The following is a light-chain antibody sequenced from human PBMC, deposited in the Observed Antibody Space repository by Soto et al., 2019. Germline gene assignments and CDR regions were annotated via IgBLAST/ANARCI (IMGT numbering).Light chain of an antibody. V-gene: IGKV1-5*01. J-gene: IGKJ4*01. CDR3: QQYNSYSRT. CDR1: QSISSW. Sequence: DIQMTQSPSTLSASAGDRVTITCRASQSISSWLAWYQQKPGKAPKLLIYDASSLESGVPSRFSGSGSGTEFTLTISSLQPDDFATYYCQQYNSYSRTFGGGTKVDIK. CDR2: DAS.